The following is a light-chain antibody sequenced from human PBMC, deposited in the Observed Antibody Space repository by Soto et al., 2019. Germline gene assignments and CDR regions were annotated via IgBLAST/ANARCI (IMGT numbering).Light chain of an antibody. CDR1: QSVSSY. V-gene: IGKV3-11*01. CDR3: QQRSDWPIT. CDR2: AAS. J-gene: IGKJ5*01. Sequence: EIVLTQSPATLSLSPGERATLSCRASQSVSSYLAWYQQKPGQAPRLLIYAASNRATGIPARFSGSGSGTDFTLTISSLEPADFAVYYCQQRSDWPITFGQGTRLEIK.